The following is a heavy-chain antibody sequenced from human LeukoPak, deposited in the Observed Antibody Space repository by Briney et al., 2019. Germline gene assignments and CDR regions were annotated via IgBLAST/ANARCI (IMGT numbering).Heavy chain of an antibody. CDR3: ARVGSYSPWVDYYYMDV. CDR1: GFTFSSYW. CDR2: IKQDGSEK. V-gene: IGHV3-7*01. J-gene: IGHJ6*03. D-gene: IGHD1-26*01. Sequence: PGGSLRLSCAASGFTFSSYWMSWVRQAPGKGLEWVANIKQDGSEKYYVDSVKGRFTISRDNAKNSLYLQMNSLRAEDTAVYYCARVGSYSPWVDYYYMDVWGKGTTVTVSS.